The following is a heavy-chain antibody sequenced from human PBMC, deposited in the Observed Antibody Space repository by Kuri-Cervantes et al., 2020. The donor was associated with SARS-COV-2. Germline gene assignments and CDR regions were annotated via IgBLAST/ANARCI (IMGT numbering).Heavy chain of an antibody. J-gene: IGHJ4*02. CDR3: ARDRGYSYGYFYY. Sequence: GESLKISCAASGFTFSGHWIHWVRQAPGKGLVWVSRINPDGSYTNNADSVKGRFTLSRDNAKNMLFLQMNSLRAEDTAVYYCARDRGYSYGYFYYWGQGTLVTVSS. D-gene: IGHD5-18*01. CDR1: GFTFSGHW. V-gene: IGHV3-74*01. CDR2: INPDGSYT.